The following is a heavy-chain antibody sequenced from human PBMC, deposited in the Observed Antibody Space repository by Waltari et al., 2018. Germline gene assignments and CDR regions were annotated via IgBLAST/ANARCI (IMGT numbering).Heavy chain of an antibody. J-gene: IGHJ3*02. V-gene: IGHV2-5*01. CDR3: AKFQGDLRYEPYDAFDI. CDR1: GFSLSTSGVG. D-gene: IGHD3-9*01. CDR2: IYWNDDK. Sequence: QITLKESGPTLVKPTQTLTLTCTFSGFSLSTSGVGVGWIRQPPGKALAWLALIYWNDDKRYSPSLKSRLTITKDTSKNQVVLTMTNMDPVDTATYYCAKFQGDLRYEPYDAFDIWGQGTMVTVSS.